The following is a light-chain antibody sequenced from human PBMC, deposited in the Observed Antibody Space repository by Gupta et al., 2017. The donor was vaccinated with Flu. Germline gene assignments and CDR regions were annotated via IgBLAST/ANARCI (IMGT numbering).Light chain of an antibody. CDR3: QSYDSRLSAYV. V-gene: IGLV1-40*01. Sequence: QSVLTQPPSVSGAPGQRVTISCTGRSSNIGAGYDVQWYQQLPATAPKLLIYANSDRPSGVPDRFSGSKSGISASLAITGLQAEDEADYFCQSYDSRLSAYVFGTGTKVSVL. J-gene: IGLJ1*01. CDR1: SSNIGAGYD. CDR2: ANS.